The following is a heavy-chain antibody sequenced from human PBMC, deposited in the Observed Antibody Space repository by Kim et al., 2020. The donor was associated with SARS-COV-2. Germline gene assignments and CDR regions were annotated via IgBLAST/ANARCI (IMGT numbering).Heavy chain of an antibody. Sequence: SETLSLTCTVSGGSISSYYWSWIRQPPGKGLEWIGYIYYSGSTNYNPSLKSRVTISVDTSKNQFSLKLSSVTAADTAVYYCARDYDDAFDIWGQGTMVTVSS. CDR1: GGSISSYY. CDR2: IYYSGST. J-gene: IGHJ3*02. D-gene: IGHD3-22*01. V-gene: IGHV4-59*13. CDR3: ARDYDDAFDI.